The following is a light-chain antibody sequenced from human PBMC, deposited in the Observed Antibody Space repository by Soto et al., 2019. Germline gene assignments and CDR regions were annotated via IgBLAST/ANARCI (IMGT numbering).Light chain of an antibody. CDR2: GAS. Sequence: EIVLTQSPGTLSLSPGERATLSCRASQSVSSSLAWYQQRPGQPPRLLIFGASSRATGIPDRFSGSGSGTDFTLTISRLEPEDFAVYYCQHFVTSPRTFGQGTKVEI. V-gene: IGKV3-20*01. CDR3: QHFVTSPRT. CDR1: QSVSSS. J-gene: IGKJ1*01.